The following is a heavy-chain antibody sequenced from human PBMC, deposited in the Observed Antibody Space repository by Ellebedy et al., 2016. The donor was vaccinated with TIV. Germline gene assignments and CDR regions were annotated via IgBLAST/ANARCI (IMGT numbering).Heavy chain of an antibody. J-gene: IGHJ6*02. CDR3: ARARDGGNFYYYGMDV. V-gene: IGHV3-13*01. CDR2: IGTAGDT. Sequence: GESLKISCAASGFTFSSYDMYWVRQATGKGLEWVSTIGTAGDTYYPGSVKGRFTIPRDNAKNSLYLQMNSLRAGDTAVYYCARARDGGNFYYYGMDVWGQGTTVTVSS. CDR1: GFTFSSYD. D-gene: IGHD3-16*01.